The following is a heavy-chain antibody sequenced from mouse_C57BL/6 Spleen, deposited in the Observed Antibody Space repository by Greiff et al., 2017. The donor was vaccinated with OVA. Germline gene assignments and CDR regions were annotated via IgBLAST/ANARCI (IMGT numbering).Heavy chain of an antibody. CDR1: GSTFTSYW. CDR2: IYPGNSDT. CDR3: TTLTGYAMDY. D-gene: IGHD4-1*01. J-gene: IGHJ4*01. Sequence: FQLQPSGTVLSRPGASVPMSCKTSGSTFTSYWMHWVTQRPGQGLAWIGAIYPGNSDTSYNQKFKGKAKLTAVTSASTAYMELSSLTNEDSAVYYCTTLTGYAMDYWGQGTSVTVSS. V-gene: IGHV1-5*01.